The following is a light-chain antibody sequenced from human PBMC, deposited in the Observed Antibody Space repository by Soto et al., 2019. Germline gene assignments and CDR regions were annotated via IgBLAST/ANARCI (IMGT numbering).Light chain of an antibody. J-gene: IGKJ1*01. V-gene: IGKV3-20*01. Sequence: EIVLTQSPATLSLSPGERATLSCRASQSVSRYLAWYQQKPGQAPRLLIYDVSDRATGIPARFSGSGSGTDFTLTIRRLEPEDFAVYYCQQYGSSYPWTFGQGTKVDIK. CDR2: DVS. CDR3: QQYGSSYPWT. CDR1: QSVSRY.